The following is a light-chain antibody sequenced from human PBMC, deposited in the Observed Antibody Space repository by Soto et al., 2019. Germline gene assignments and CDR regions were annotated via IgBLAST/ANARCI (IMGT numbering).Light chain of an antibody. CDR1: QSVSSSH. Sequence: EIVLPQSPGTLSLSPGERATLSCRASQSVSSSHLAWYQQKPGQAPRLLIYGASSRATGIPDRFSGSGSGTDFTLTISRLEPEDFAVYYCQQYGSSPLITFGQGTRLEIK. V-gene: IGKV3-20*01. CDR2: GAS. CDR3: QQYGSSPLIT. J-gene: IGKJ5*01.